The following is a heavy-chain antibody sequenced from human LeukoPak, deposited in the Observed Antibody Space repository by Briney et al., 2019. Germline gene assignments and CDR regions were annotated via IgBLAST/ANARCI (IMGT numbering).Heavy chain of an antibody. CDR3: AKDNTHWGGYYFDH. J-gene: IGHJ4*02. V-gene: IGHV3-30*18. CDR1: GFTFRTYG. D-gene: IGHD3-16*01. Sequence: PGGSLRLSCAASGFTFRTYGMHWVRQAPGKGLEWVAGISFDRSFSFYADSVKGRFTISRDKLKNTLYLQMNSLRAEDTAVYFCAKDNTHWGGYYFDHWGQGTLVSVSS. CDR2: ISFDRSFS.